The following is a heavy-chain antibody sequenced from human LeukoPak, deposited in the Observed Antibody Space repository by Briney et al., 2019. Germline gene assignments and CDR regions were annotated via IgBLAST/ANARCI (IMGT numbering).Heavy chain of an antibody. Sequence: GGSLRLSCAASGFTFSSYWMHWVRQAPGKGLVWVSHINNDGSTTSYADSVKGRFTISRDNAKNTLYLQMNSLRTEDTAVYHCACYGIVPPYWGQGTLVTVSS. V-gene: IGHV3-74*01. D-gene: IGHD2-2*01. CDR1: GFTFSSYW. CDR2: INNDGSTT. J-gene: IGHJ4*02. CDR3: ACYGIVPPY.